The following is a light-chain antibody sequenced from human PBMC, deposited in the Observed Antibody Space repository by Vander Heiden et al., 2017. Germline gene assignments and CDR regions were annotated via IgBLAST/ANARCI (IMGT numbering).Light chain of an antibody. J-gene: IGLJ2*01. CDR3: QSYDSSLSGSGV. CDR1: SSNIGAGYD. CDR2: GNS. Sequence: QSVLTPPPSVSGAPGQIVTISCTGSSSNIGAGYDVHWYQQLPGTAPKLLIYGNSNRPSGVPDRFSGSKSGTSASLAITGLQAEDEADYYCQSYDSSLSGSGVFGGGTKLTVL. V-gene: IGLV1-40*01.